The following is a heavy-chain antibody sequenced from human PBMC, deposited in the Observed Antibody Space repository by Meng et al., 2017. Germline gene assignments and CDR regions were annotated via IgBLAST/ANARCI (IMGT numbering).Heavy chain of an antibody. J-gene: IGHJ4*02. D-gene: IGHD3-22*01. Sequence: GGSLRLSCAASGFTFSSYAMSWGRQAPGKGLEWVSAISGSGGSTYYADSVKGRFTISRDNSKNMLYLQMNSLRAEDTAVYYCAKSLYDSSGYWGRRYYFYYWGQGTLVTVSS. CDR3: AKSLYDSSGYWGRRYYFYY. CDR1: GFTFSSYA. CDR2: ISGSGGST. V-gene: IGHV3-23*01.